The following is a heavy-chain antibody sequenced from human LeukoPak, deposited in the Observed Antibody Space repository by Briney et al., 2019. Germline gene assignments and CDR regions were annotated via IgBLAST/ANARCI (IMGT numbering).Heavy chain of an antibody. Sequence: SETLSLTCTVSGGSISSYYWSWIRQPPGKGLEWIGYIYYSGSTNYNPSLKSRVTISVDTSKNQFSLKLSSVTAADTAVYFCARGSGWYFYWGQGTLVTVSS. V-gene: IGHV4-59*01. J-gene: IGHJ4*02. CDR2: IYYSGST. D-gene: IGHD6-19*01. CDR3: ARGSGWYFY. CDR1: GGSISSYY.